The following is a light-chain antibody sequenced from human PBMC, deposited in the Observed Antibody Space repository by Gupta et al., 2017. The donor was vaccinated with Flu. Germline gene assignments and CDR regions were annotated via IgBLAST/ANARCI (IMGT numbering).Light chain of an antibody. Sequence: PATLSLSPGERATLSCRANQSVSSYLAWYQQKPGQAPRLLIYDASKRATGIPARFSGSGSGTDFTLTVSSREPEDSAVYYCQQRRDWPLTFGGGTKVEIE. CDR1: QSVSSY. J-gene: IGKJ4*01. V-gene: IGKV3-11*01. CDR3: QQRRDWPLT. CDR2: DAS.